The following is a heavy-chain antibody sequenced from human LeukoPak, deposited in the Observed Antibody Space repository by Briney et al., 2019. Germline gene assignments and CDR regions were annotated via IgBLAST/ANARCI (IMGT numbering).Heavy chain of an antibody. CDR1: GDFFSGYY. Sequence: SLTLYLTCAVYGDFFSGYYWSWIRQPPRKGLEWIGEINHSGSTNYNPSLKSRVTISLDTSKNQFSLKLSSVTAADTAVYYCATENGCNDYWGQGTLVTVSS. V-gene: IGHV4-34*01. J-gene: IGHJ4*02. D-gene: IGHD4-23*01. CDR3: ATENGCNDY. CDR2: INHSGST.